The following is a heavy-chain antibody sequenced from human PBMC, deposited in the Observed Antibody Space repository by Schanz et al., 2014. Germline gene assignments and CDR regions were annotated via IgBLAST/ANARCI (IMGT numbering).Heavy chain of an antibody. J-gene: IGHJ6*02. CDR3: GRGGGAYPQKYGMDV. CDR2: ISPSGGST. D-gene: IGHD3-16*01. V-gene: IGHV1-46*01. CDR1: GYSFTTYF. Sequence: QVHLMQSGAEAKKPGASVKVSCKAFGYSFTTYFIHWVRLAPGQGFEWMGLISPSGGSTSYAQKFQGGVNMTRDTSPTTVLMELSGLSSEDPAVYFCGRGGGAYPQKYGMDVWGQGTTVTVSS.